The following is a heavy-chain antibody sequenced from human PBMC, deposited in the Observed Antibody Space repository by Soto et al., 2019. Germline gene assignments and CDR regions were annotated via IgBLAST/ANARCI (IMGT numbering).Heavy chain of an antibody. Sequence: GASVKVSCKASGYTFTSYGISWVRQAPGQGLEWMGWISAYNGNTNYAQKLQGRVTMTTDTSTSTAYMELRSLRSDDTAVYYCARESGRLRYFDWTPRRYDYWGQGTLVTVSS. CDR3: ARESGRLRYFDWTPRRYDY. V-gene: IGHV1-18*01. D-gene: IGHD3-9*01. J-gene: IGHJ4*02. CDR2: ISAYNGNT. CDR1: GYTFTSYG.